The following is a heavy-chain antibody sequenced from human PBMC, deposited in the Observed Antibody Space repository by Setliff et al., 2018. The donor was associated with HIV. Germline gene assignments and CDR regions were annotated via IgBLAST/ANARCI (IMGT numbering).Heavy chain of an antibody. V-gene: IGHV3-7*01. J-gene: IGHJ3*02. D-gene: IGHD5-12*01. CDR2: IKQDGTDK. CDR3: ARDSLVAAMGASAFDI. CDR1: GFTFSDYW. Sequence: GGSLRLSCAASGFTFSDYWMSWVRQAPGKGLEWVANIKQDGTDKYYVDSVRGRFTISRDNARNSLFLQMNSLRVEATAVYYCARDSLVAAMGASAFDIWGHGTMVTVSS.